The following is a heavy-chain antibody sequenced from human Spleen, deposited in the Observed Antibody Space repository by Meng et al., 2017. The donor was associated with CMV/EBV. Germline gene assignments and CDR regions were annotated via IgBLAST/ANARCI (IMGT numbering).Heavy chain of an antibody. J-gene: IGHJ6*02. V-gene: IGHV3-30*04. Sequence: GGSLRLSCAASGFTFIRYTVHWVRQAPGKGLEWVAVISYDGSNKYYADSVKGRFTISRDNSKNTLYLQMNSLRAEDTAVYYCARGGSYYDYYYGMDVWGRGTTVTVSS. D-gene: IGHD1-26*01. CDR2: ISYDGSNK. CDR3: ARGGSYYDYYYGMDV. CDR1: GFTFIRYT.